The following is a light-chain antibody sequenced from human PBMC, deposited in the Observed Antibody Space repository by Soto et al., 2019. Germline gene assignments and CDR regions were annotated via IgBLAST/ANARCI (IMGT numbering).Light chain of an antibody. J-gene: IGKJ5*01. CDR2: DAS. V-gene: IGKV3-11*01. Sequence: EIVLTQSPATLSLSPGERATLSCRASQNVRSYLAWYQQKPGQAPRLLIHDASSRATGIPDRFSGRGSGTDFTLTISSLEPEDSAVYYCQQRTNWPTSTFGQGTRLEIK. CDR1: QNVRSY. CDR3: QQRTNWPTST.